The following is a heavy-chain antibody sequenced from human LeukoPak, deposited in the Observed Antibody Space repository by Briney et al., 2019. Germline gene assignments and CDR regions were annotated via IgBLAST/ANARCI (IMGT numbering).Heavy chain of an antibody. J-gene: IGHJ4*02. CDR2: INSDGSST. D-gene: IGHD6-19*01. CDR3: AKDAPRTSGWFFLEY. Sequence: PGGSLRLSCAASGFTFSSYWMHWVRQAPGKGLVWVSRINSDGSSTSYADSVKGRFTISRDNSKSALFLQMKSLRVDDTAIYYCAKDAPRTSGWFFLEYWGQGILVTVSS. CDR1: GFTFSSYW. V-gene: IGHV3-74*01.